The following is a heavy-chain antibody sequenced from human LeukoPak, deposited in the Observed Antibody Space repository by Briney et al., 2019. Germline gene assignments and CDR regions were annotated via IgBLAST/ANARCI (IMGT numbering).Heavy chain of an antibody. CDR1: GYTFTSYA. D-gene: IGHD2-2*01. Sequence: ASVKVSCKASGYTFTSYAMHWVRQAPGQRLEWMGWINAGNGNTKYSQKFQGRVTITRDTSTSTVYMELSSLRSEDTAVYYCARDPSRNAFDIWGQGTMVTVSS. J-gene: IGHJ3*02. CDR2: INAGNGNT. CDR3: ARDPSRNAFDI. V-gene: IGHV1-3*01.